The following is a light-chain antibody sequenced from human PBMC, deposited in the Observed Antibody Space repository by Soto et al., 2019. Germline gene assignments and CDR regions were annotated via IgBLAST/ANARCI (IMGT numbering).Light chain of an antibody. Sequence: PREISTLSRRASQSVSSSYLAWYQQKPGQAPRLLIYGASSRATGIPDRFSGSGSGTDFTLTISRLEPEDFAVYHCQQYGSSPWTFGQGTKVDI. CDR1: QSVSSSY. J-gene: IGKJ1*01. CDR2: GAS. CDR3: QQYGSSPWT. V-gene: IGKV3-20*01.